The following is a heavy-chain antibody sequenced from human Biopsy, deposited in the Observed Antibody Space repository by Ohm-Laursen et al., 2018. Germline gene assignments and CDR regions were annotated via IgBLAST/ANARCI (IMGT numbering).Heavy chain of an antibody. J-gene: IGHJ1*01. Sequence: SQTLSLTCTVSGGSFTGHYWTWIRQPPGKGLEWIGHISHTGYTSYKPSLKSRVPISLDTSRKHFSLRLTSLAAADTAVYYCARGSNEYGGLYFPHWGQGTRVTVSS. CDR3: ARGSNEYGGLYFPH. CDR1: GGSFTGHY. V-gene: IGHV4-59*11. CDR2: ISHTGYT. D-gene: IGHD4-23*01.